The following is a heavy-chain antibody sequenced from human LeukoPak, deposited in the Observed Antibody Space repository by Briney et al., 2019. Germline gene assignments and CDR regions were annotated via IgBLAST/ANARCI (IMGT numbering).Heavy chain of an antibody. J-gene: IGHJ4*02. CDR2: ISSSSSYI. CDR3: ARDANYYGSRRYFIPPDY. CDR1: GFTFSSYS. D-gene: IGHD3-10*01. V-gene: IGHV3-21*01. Sequence: PGGSLRLSCAASGFTFSSYSMNWVRQAPGKGLEWVSCISSSSSYIYYADSVKGRFTISRDNAKNSLYLQMNSLRAEDTAVYYCARDANYYGSRRYFIPPDYWGQGTLVTVSS.